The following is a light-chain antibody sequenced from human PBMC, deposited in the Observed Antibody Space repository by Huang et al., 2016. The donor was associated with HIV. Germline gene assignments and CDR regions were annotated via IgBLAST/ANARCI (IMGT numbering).Light chain of an antibody. Sequence: EIVLTQSPATLSLSPGQRVTRSCRASQSIGKYLAWYQQRPGQPPRLLIYDASNRAAGIPTRFSGRGFGTDFTLTISSLEPEDLAVYYCHQRSNWLPYTFGQGTKLEIK. CDR2: DAS. J-gene: IGKJ2*01. V-gene: IGKV3-11*01. CDR3: HQRSNWLPYT. CDR1: QSIGKY.